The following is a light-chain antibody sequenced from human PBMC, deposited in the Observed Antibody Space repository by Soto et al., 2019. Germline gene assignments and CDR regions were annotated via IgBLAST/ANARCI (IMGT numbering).Light chain of an antibody. CDR2: DVS. Sequence: ALTQPASVSGSPGQSITSSCTGTSSDVGSYNYVSWYQQHPGKAPKLMIYDVSDRPSGVSNRFSGSKSGNTASLTISGLQAEDEADYYCSSYTSSSTFPCVFGTGTKDTVL. V-gene: IGLV2-14*01. CDR3: SSYTSSSTFPCV. J-gene: IGLJ1*01. CDR1: SSDVGSYNY.